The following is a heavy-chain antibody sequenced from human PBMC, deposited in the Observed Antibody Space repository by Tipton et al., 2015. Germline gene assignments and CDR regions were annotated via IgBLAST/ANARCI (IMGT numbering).Heavy chain of an antibody. CDR2: MHHNGDA. CDR1: GGSISSSSYY. Sequence: LRLSCTVSGGSISSSSYYWAWIRQPPGKGLEWFASMHHNGDAYYNPSLGSRATLALDTPKNQFSLTLISATAADTALYYCAGGDDSTSMATGFDYWGRGALVTVSS. CDR3: AGGDDSTSMATGFDY. J-gene: IGHJ4*01. D-gene: IGHD3-16*01. V-gene: IGHV4-39*07.